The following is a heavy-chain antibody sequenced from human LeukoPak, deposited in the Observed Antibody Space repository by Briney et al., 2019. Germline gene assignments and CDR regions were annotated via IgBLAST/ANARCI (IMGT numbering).Heavy chain of an antibody. V-gene: IGHV4-39*07. Sequence: SETLSLTCTVSSDSISSSSYFWDCIRQTPGKGLEWIGSIYYSGSTYYNPSLKSRVTISVDTSKNQFSLKLSSVTAADTAVYYCARGLVGTDSSSSGGFYWGQGTLVTVSS. J-gene: IGHJ4*02. CDR2: IYYSGST. CDR3: ARGLVGTDSSSSGGFY. CDR1: SDSISSSSYF. D-gene: IGHD6-6*01.